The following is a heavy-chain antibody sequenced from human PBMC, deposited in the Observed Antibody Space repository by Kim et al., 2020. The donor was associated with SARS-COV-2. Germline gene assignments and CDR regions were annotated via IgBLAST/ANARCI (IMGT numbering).Heavy chain of an antibody. D-gene: IGHD5-12*01. J-gene: IGHJ4*02. Sequence: GGSLRLSCAASGLSFSDSYMNWGRQAPGKGLECLSFIITRGESIFYADSVEGRFTISRDHAKNSLYLQMNYLRDEDTAVYYCARSGNGYNAFGIWGQGVLVTVSS. CDR1: GLSFSDSY. CDR3: ARSGNGYNAFGI. CDR2: IITRGESI. V-gene: IGHV3-11*01.